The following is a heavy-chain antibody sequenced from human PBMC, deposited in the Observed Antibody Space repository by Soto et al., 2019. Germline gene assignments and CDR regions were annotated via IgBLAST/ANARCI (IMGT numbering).Heavy chain of an antibody. V-gene: IGHV3-48*02. Sequence: EVQLVESGGNLVQPGGSLRLSCVASGFSFRSYSMNWVRQAPGKGPEWAAYVSGSGNTQYYADSVKGRFTISRDNAKQSLYLQLNSLRDEDTAVYYCARDPKSGNQKLYFDYWGQGALVTVSS. CDR2: VSGSGNTQ. CDR3: ARDPKSGNQKLYFDY. D-gene: IGHD1-26*01. CDR1: GFSFRSYS. J-gene: IGHJ4*02.